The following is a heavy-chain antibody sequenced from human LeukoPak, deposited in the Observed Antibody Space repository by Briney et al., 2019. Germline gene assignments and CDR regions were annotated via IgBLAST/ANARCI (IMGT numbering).Heavy chain of an antibody. J-gene: IGHJ4*02. CDR2: INTDGSST. Sequence: GGSLRLSCAASGFTFSSYWMHWVRQAPGEGLVWVSHINTDGSSTNYADSVKGRFTISRDNSKNTLYLQMNSLRAEDTAVYYCARDKGTMIVVVITAFDYWGQGTLVTVSS. D-gene: IGHD3-22*01. CDR3: ARDKGTMIVVVITAFDY. V-gene: IGHV3-74*01. CDR1: GFTFSSYW.